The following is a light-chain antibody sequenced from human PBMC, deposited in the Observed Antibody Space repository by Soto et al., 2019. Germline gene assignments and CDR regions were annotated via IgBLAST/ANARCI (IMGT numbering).Light chain of an antibody. J-gene: IGLJ7*01. CDR1: SSDVGAYNQ. V-gene: IGLV2-8*01. CDR2: EVS. Sequence: QSVLTQPPSASGSPGQSVSISCTGTSSDVGAYNQVSWYQQHPGKAPKLMIFEVSKRPSGVPDRFSGSKSGDTASLTVSGLQAEDEADYYCSSYAGSNFPFVFGTGTQLTVL. CDR3: SSYAGSNFPFV.